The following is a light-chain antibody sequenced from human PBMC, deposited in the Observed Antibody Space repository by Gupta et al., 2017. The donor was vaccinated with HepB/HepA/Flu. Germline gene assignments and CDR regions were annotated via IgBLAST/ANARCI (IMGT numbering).Light chain of an antibody. CDR2: LGS. CDR1: QSLLHTNGYNY. V-gene: IGKV2-28*01. J-gene: IGKJ1*01. CDR3: MQALQTPWA. Sequence: DIVMTQSPLSLPVTPGEPASISCGSSQSLLHTNGYNYLDWYLQKPGQSPQLLIYLGSNRASGVPDRFSGSGSGTDFTLKISRVEAEDVGIYYCMQALQTPWACGQGTKVEIK.